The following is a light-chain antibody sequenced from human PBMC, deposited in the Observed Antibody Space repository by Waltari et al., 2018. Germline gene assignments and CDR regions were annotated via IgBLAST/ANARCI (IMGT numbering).Light chain of an antibody. V-gene: IGLV2-14*01. Sequence: QSALTQPASVSGSPGQSITMSCTGTSSDIGHSDSVSWIQQLPGRAPKLMIYEVSNRPAGVSHRFSGSKSGHTASLTIAGLQAEDEADYYCTSYTTTGTWVFGGGTKLTVL. J-gene: IGLJ3*02. CDR2: EVS. CDR1: SSDIGHSDS. CDR3: TSYTTTGTWV.